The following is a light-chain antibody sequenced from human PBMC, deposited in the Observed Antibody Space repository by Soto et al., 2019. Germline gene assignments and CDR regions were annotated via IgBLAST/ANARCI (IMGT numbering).Light chain of an antibody. J-gene: IGKJ4*01. CDR2: GAS. CDR1: QSVNNN. CDR3: RQGSNWPLT. V-gene: IGKV3-15*01. Sequence: EIVMTQSPATLSVSPGESATLSCRASQSVNNNLAWYQQKPGQAPRLLIYGASTRATDIPARFSGRGSGTDFTLVISSLEPEDFAVYYCRQGSNWPLTFGGGTKVDIK.